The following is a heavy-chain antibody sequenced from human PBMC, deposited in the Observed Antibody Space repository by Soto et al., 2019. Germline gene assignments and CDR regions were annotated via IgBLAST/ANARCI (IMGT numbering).Heavy chain of an antibody. D-gene: IGHD2-21*01. CDR1: GFTVSSNY. CDR3: TRNTDCGGECVWYFDL. V-gene: IGHV3-66*01. CDR2: IYSGDNT. J-gene: IGHJ2*01. Sequence: EVQLVESGGGLVQPGGSLRLSCAASGFTVSSNYMSWVRQAPGQGLEWVSVIYSGDNTYYADSVKGRFTISRDNSKNTLYLQMNSLRAEDTAVYYCTRNTDCGGECVWYFDLWGRGTLVTVSS.